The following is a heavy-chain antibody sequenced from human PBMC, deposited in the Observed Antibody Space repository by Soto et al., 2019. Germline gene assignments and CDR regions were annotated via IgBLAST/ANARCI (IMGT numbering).Heavy chain of an antibody. CDR2: ISYDGSNK. V-gene: IGHV3-30*18. CDR3: AKLEIERITMVRGVIVPPPKDDYYMDV. D-gene: IGHD3-10*01. Sequence: PGGSLRLSCAASGFTFSSYGMHWVRQAPGKGLEWVAVISYDGSNKYYADSVKGRFTISRDNSKNTLYLQMNSLRAEDTAVYYCAKLEIERITMVRGVIVPPPKDDYYMDVWGKGTTVTVSS. J-gene: IGHJ6*03. CDR1: GFTFSSYG.